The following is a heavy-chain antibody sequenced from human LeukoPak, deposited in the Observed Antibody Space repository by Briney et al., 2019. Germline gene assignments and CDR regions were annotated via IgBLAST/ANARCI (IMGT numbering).Heavy chain of an antibody. CDR3: AREGYYYYDSSGYSY. CDR2: IYHSGST. D-gene: IGHD3-22*01. Sequence: PSETPSLTCTVSGYSISSGYYWGWIRQPPGKGLEWIGSIYHSGSTYYNPSLRSRVTISVDTSKNQFSLKLSSVTAADTAVYYCAREGYYYYDSSGYSYWGQGTLVTVSS. J-gene: IGHJ4*02. V-gene: IGHV4-38-2*02. CDR1: GYSISSGYY.